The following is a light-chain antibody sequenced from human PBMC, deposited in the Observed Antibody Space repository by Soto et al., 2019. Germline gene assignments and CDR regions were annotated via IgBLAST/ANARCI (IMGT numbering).Light chain of an antibody. CDR2: GAS. CDR1: QSVSSSY. Sequence: EIVLTQSPGTLSLSPGERATLSCRASQSVSSSYLAWYQQKHGQAPRLIIYGASSRETGIPDTFSGSGAGTECTRTISRLEPEDVEVDYCQQYGSSTWTFGQGTKVDIK. V-gene: IGKV3-20*01. J-gene: IGKJ1*01. CDR3: QQYGSSTWT.